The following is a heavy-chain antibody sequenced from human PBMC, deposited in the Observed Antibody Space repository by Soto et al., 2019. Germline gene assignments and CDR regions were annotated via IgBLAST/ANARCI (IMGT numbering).Heavy chain of an antibody. CDR1: GFSLSSSGVG. CDR3: AQRNYNINWFGP. D-gene: IGHD3-9*01. Sequence: QITLKESGPTLVKPTQTLTLTCTFSGFSLSSSGVGVGWIRQPPGKALEWLALIYWNDDKRYSPSLKSRLPITKDTAKNQVVLTMTNMDPVDTATYFCAQRNYNINWFGPWGEGTLFTVSS. J-gene: IGHJ5*02. CDR2: IYWNDDK. V-gene: IGHV2-5*01.